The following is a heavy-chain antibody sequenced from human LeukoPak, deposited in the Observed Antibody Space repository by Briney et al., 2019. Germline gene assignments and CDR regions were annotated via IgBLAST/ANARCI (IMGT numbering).Heavy chain of an antibody. J-gene: IGHJ4*02. CDR2: INPRDGET. D-gene: IGHD3-3*01. Sequence: ASVKVSCKASGYTFTSYGISWVRQAPGQGLEWMGRINPRDGETNFAQKFQGRVTMTSDTSISTAYMELSGLRFDDTAVYYCGRDWELRFHQGGLDYWGQGTLVTVSS. V-gene: IGHV1-18*01. CDR1: GYTFTSYG. CDR3: GRDWELRFHQGGLDY.